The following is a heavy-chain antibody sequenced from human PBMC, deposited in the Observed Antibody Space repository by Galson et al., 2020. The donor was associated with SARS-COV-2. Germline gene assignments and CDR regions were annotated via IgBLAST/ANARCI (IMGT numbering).Heavy chain of an antibody. Sequence: ASVKVSCKSSGYRFSNYAMHWVRQAPGQRLEWMGGINAGNGNTKYSQEFQGRVTITRDTSTSTAYMEVTSLRSEDTAVYYCAKERAPGRFLEYEFYYWGQGTLVTVTS. CDR1: GYRFSNYA. D-gene: IGHD3-3*01. J-gene: IGHJ4*02. V-gene: IGHV1-3*01. CDR2: INAGNGNT. CDR3: AKERAPGRFLEYEFYY.